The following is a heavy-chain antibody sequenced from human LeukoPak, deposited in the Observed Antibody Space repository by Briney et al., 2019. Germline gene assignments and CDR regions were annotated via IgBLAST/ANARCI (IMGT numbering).Heavy chain of an antibody. CDR3: ARRSSGYSSSSLGFDP. D-gene: IGHD6-6*01. V-gene: IGHV5-51*01. CDR1: GYSFTSYW. CDR2: IYPGDSDT. J-gene: IGHJ5*02. Sequence: GESLQISCKGSGYSFTSYWIGWVRQMPGKGLEWMGIIYPGDSDTRYSPSFQGQVTISADKSISTAYLQWSSLKASDTAMYYCARRSSGYSSSSLGFDPWGQGTLVTVSS.